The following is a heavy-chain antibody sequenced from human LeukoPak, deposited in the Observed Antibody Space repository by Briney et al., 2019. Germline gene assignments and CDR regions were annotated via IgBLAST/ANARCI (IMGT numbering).Heavy chain of an antibody. V-gene: IGHV4-59*01. CDR3: ARGVPPNYDFSSGYYTM. CDR2: IYYSGST. D-gene: IGHD3-3*01. J-gene: IGHJ4*02. CDR1: GGSISSYY. Sequence: SETLSLTCTVSGGSISSYYWSWIRQPPGKGLEWIGYIYYSGSTNYNPSLKSRVTISVDTSKNQFSLKLSSVTAADTAVYYCARGVPPNYDFSSGYYTMWGQGTLVTVSS.